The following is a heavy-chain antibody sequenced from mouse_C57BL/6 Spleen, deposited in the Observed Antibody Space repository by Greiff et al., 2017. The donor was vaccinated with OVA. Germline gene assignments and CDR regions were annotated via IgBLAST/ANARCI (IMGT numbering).Heavy chain of an antibody. CDR3: AGGKGGY. V-gene: IGHV6-3*01. Sequence: EVKLVESGGGLVQPGGSMKLSCVASGFTFSNYWMNWVRQSPEQGLEWVAQIRLKSDNYATHYAESVKGRFTISRDDSKSSVYLQMNNLMAEGTGIYYCAGGKGGYWGQGTTLTVSS. CDR2: IRLKSDNYAT. D-gene: IGHD1-3*01. CDR1: GFTFSNYW. J-gene: IGHJ2*01.